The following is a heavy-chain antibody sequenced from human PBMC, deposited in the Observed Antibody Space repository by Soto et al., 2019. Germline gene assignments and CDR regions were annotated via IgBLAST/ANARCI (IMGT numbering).Heavy chain of an antibody. Sequence: TGGSLRLSCAASGFTFSSYEMNWVRQAPGKGLEWVSYISSSGSTIYYADSVKGRFTISRDNAKNSLYLQMNSLRAEDTAVYYCARHQTPQYQLLYPIYGMDVWGQGTTVTVSS. J-gene: IGHJ6*02. V-gene: IGHV3-48*03. CDR2: ISSSGSTI. CDR1: GFTFSSYE. D-gene: IGHD2-2*02. CDR3: ARHQTPQYQLLYPIYGMDV.